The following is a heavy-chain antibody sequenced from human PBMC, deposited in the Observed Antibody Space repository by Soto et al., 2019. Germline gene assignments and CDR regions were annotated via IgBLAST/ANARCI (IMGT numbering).Heavy chain of an antibody. CDR3: ARGGIAARPRWFDY. Sequence: GASVKVSCKASGYTFTSYAMHWVRQAPGQRLEWMGWINAGNGNTKYSQKFQGRVTITRDTSASTAYMELSSLRSEDTAVYYCARGGIAARPRWFDYWGQGTLVTVSS. D-gene: IGHD6-6*01. CDR1: GYTFTSYA. V-gene: IGHV1-3*01. CDR2: INAGNGNT. J-gene: IGHJ5*01.